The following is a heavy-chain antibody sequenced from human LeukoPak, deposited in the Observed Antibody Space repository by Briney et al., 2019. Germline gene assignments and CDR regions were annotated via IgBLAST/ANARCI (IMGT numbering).Heavy chain of an antibody. Sequence: SETLSLTCTVSDSSITIGYYWGWIRPSPGKGLEWIGSIYYSGSTYYNPSLKSRVTISVDTSKNQFSLKLSSVTAADTAVYYCAREIDWFDPWGQGTLVTVSS. CDR3: AREIDWFDP. V-gene: IGHV4-38-2*02. CDR2: IYYSGST. CDR1: DSSITIGYY. D-gene: IGHD3-22*01. J-gene: IGHJ5*02.